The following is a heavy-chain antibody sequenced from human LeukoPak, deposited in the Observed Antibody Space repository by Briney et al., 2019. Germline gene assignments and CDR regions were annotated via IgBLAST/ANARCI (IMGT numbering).Heavy chain of an antibody. D-gene: IGHD5-18*01. Sequence: SETLSLTCSVSGGSISSYYWSWIRQPAGKGLEWIGRIYTSGSTNYNPSLKSRVTISVDTSKNQFSLKLSSVTAADTAVYYCARARARGYSYGPVDYWGQGTLVTVSS. CDR3: ARARARGYSYGPVDY. J-gene: IGHJ4*02. V-gene: IGHV4-4*07. CDR2: IYTSGST. CDR1: GGSISSYY.